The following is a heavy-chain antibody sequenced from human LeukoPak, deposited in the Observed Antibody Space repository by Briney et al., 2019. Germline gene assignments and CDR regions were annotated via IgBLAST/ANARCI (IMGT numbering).Heavy chain of an antibody. D-gene: IGHD3-22*01. J-gene: IGHJ5*02. CDR3: AREPRGHRTQYYYDSSGHNWFDP. Sequence: SETLSLTCTVSGGSISSSSYYWGWIRQPPGKGLEWIASIYYTGSTYYNPSLKSRVTISVDTSKNQFSLKLSSVTAADTAVYYCAREPRGHRTQYYYDSSGHNWFDPWGQGTLVTVSS. CDR2: IYYTGST. V-gene: IGHV4-39*07. CDR1: GGSISSSSYY.